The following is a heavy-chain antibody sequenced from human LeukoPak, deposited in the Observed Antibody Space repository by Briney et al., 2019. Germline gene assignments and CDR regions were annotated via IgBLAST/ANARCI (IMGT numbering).Heavy chain of an antibody. CDR1: GYTFTRYY. CDR2: INPSAGRT. CDR3: ARKGVGAQMLDY. D-gene: IGHD1-26*01. J-gene: IGHJ4*01. Sequence: ASVKVAYNASGYTFTRYYLHWVRQAPGRGLEWMGIINPSAGRTSFAQNFQGRVNMTRDTSTSTLYMELSSLRSEDTAVYYCARKGVGAQMLDYWGHGT. V-gene: IGHV1-46*01.